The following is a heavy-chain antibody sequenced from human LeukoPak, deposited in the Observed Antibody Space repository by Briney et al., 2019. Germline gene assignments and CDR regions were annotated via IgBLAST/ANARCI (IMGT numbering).Heavy chain of an antibody. D-gene: IGHD3-10*01. CDR2: IYTSGST. CDR3: ARANGSGSYRGPLYYYYYYMDV. CDR1: GGSISSGSYY. Sequence: SETLSLTCTVSGGSISSGSYYWSWIRQPAGKGLEWIGRIYTSGSTNYNPSLKSRVTISVDTSKNQFSLKLSSVTAADTAVYYCARANGSGSYRGPLYYYYYYMDVWGKGTTVTISS. V-gene: IGHV4-61*02. J-gene: IGHJ6*03.